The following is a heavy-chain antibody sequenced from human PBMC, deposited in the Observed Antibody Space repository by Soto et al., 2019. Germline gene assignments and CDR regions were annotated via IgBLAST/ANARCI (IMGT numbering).Heavy chain of an antibody. CDR3: AKDRGAYYYYGMDV. J-gene: IGHJ6*02. D-gene: IGHD3-10*01. V-gene: IGHV3-30*18. CDR1: GFTFSSYG. Sequence: GGSLRLSCAASGFTFSSYGMHWVRQAPGKGLEWVAVISYDGSNKYYADSVKGRFTISRDNSKNTLYLQMNSLRAEDTAVYYCAKDRGAYYYYGMDVWGQGTTVTVSS. CDR2: ISYDGSNK.